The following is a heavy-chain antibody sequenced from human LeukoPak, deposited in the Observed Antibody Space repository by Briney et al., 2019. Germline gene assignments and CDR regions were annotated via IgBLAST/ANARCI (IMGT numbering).Heavy chain of an antibody. CDR1: GFTFSSYA. V-gene: IGHV3-23*01. J-gene: IGHJ4*02. Sequence: PGGSLRLSCAASGFTFSSYAMSWVRQAPGKGLEWVSAISGSGGSTYYADSVKGRFTISRDNSKNTLYLQMNSLRAEDTAVYYCAKSDYDSSGYYVSWFDYWGQGTLVTVSS. CDR2: ISGSGGST. CDR3: AKSDYDSSGYYVSWFDY. D-gene: IGHD3-22*01.